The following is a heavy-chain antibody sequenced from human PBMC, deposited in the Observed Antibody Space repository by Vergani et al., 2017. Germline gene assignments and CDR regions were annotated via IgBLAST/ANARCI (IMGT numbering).Heavy chain of an antibody. CDR1: GGPISSGSYY. J-gene: IGHJ5*02. CDR2: VYTSVST. CDR3: AGDQLRVGGSSRFDP. D-gene: IGHD4-17*01. Sequence: VQLQESGPGLVKPSQTLSLPFPVSGGPISSGSYYWSWIRQPAGKGLEWIGRVYTSVSTNYNPFLKSRVTMSGDTSKNQFALKLSSVSAADTAVYYCAGDQLRVGGSSRFDPWGQGTLVTVSS. V-gene: IGHV4-61*02.